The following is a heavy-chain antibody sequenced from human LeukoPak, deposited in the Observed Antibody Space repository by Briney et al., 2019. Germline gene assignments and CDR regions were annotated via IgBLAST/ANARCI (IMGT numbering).Heavy chain of an antibody. CDR1: GFTFSSYA. CDR3: GRGLDYESIGPEC. V-gene: IGHV3-30*04. CDR2: ISYDGSNK. J-gene: IGHJ4*02. Sequence: QAGGSLRLSCAASGFTFSSYAMHWVRQAPGKGLEWVAVISYDGSNKYYADSVKGRFTISRDNSKNTLYLQMNSLRAEDTAVYYFGRGLDYESIGPECWGQGTLVTVSS. D-gene: IGHD3-22*01.